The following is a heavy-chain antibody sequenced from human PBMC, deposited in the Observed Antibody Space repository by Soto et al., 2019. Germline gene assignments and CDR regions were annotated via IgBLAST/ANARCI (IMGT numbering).Heavy chain of an antibody. CDR1: GGSFTSNNW. D-gene: IGHD1-7*01. J-gene: IGHJ4*02. CDR3: ASRDPGTSVDY. Sequence: LSLPCAVSGGSFTSNNWWTWVRQPPGQGLEWIGEIYRTGSTNYNPSLKGRVTISLDKSENQFSLKVTSLTAADTAVYYCASRDPGTSVDYWGQGTLVTVSS. CDR2: IYRTGST. V-gene: IGHV4-4*02.